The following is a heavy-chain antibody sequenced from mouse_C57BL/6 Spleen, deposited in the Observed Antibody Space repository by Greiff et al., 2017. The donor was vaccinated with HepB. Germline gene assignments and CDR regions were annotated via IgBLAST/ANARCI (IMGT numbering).Heavy chain of an antibody. V-gene: IGHV1-50*01. CDR2: IDPSDSYT. Sequence: QVQLQQPGAELVKPGASVKLSCKASGYTFTSYWMQWVKQRPGQGLEWIGEIDPSDSYTNYNQKFKGKATLTVDTSSSTAYMQLSSLTSEDSAVYYCASRLRGYFDYWGQGTTLTVSS. D-gene: IGHD1-1*01. CDR3: ASRLRGYFDY. J-gene: IGHJ2*01. CDR1: GYTFTSYW.